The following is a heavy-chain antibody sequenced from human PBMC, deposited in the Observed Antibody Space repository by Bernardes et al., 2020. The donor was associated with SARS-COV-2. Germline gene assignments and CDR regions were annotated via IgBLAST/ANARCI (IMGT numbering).Heavy chain of an antibody. D-gene: IGHD1-26*01. CDR3: AKSIVGATIDQ. J-gene: IGHJ4*02. CDR2: ISSSSTYM. Sequence: GSSLKVSCVGSGFIFSSHSMNWVRQAPGKGLEWVSSISSSSTYMYYADSVKGRFTISRDNAKNSLQLHMNSLRADDTAVYYCAKSIVGATIDQWGQGTLVSVSS. CDR1: GFIFSSHS. V-gene: IGHV3-21*01.